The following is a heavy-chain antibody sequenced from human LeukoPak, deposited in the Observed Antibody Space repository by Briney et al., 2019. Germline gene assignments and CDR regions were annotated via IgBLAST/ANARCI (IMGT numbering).Heavy chain of an antibody. CDR1: GFTFNNAW. D-gene: IGHD1-26*01. CDR3: TTQVGAVGTIDYHYFYMDV. CDR2: IKRKSDGETT. J-gene: IGHJ6*03. V-gene: IGHV3-15*01. Sequence: GGSLRLSCAASGFTFNNAWMSWVRQAPGKGLDWVGRIKRKSDGETTDHAAPVKGRFTISRDDSKNTLYLQMDSLKTEDTAVYYCTTQVGAVGTIDYHYFYMDVRGKGTTVTVSS.